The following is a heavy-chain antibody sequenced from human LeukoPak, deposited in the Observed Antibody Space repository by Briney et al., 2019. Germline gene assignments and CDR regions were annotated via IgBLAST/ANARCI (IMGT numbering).Heavy chain of an antibody. Sequence: SDTLSLTCTVSGGSISSGGYYWSWIRQHPGKGREWIGYIYYSGSTYYNPSLKSRVTISVDTSKNQFSLKLSSVTAADTAVYYCARDPIQGGSDYWGQGTLVTVSS. V-gene: IGHV4-31*03. CDR3: ARDPIQGGSDY. J-gene: IGHJ4*02. D-gene: IGHD2-15*01. CDR2: IYYSGST. CDR1: GGSISSGGYY.